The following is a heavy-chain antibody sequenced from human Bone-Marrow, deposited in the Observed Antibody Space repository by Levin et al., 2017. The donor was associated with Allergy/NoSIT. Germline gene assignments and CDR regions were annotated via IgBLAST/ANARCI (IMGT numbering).Heavy chain of an antibody. J-gene: IGHJ4*02. CDR3: ARERGYCSGGSSCYYFDY. D-gene: IGHD2-15*01. Sequence: PGGSLRLSCAASGFIINTKYMSWVRQAPGKGLEWVSVIHGDGNTYYADSVKGRFTISRDDSKNTVSLQMNSLRAEDTAVYYCARERGYCSGGSSCYYFDYWGQGALVAVSS. CDR2: IHGDGNT. CDR1: GFIINTKY. V-gene: IGHV3-53*01.